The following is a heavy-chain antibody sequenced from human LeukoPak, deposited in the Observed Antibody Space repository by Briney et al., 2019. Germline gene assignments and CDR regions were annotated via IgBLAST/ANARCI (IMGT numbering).Heavy chain of an antibody. J-gene: IGHJ6*02. CDR2: IYYSGST. V-gene: IGHV4-31*03. CDR1: GGSISSGGYY. D-gene: IGHD2-2*01. CDR3: ARGSLVPAAILYYYYGMDV. Sequence: SQTLPLTCTVSGGSISSGGYYWSWIRRHPGTGLEWLGYIYYSGSTYYNPSLKSRVTISVDTSKNQFSLKLSSVTAADTAVYYCARGSLVPAAILYYYYGMDVWGQGTTVTVSS.